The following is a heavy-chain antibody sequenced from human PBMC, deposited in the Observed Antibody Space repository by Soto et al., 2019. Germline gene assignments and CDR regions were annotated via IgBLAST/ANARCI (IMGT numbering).Heavy chain of an antibody. CDR1: GYTFTSYD. CDR3: ARVPYGSGSYYWGYYYYMDV. Sequence: ASVKVSCKASGYTFTSYDINWVRQATGQGLEWMGWMNPNSGNTGYAQKFKGRVTMTRNTSISTAYMELSSLRSEDTAVYYCARVPYGSGSYYWGYYYYMDVWGKGTTVTVSS. CDR2: MNPNSGNT. V-gene: IGHV1-8*01. J-gene: IGHJ6*03. D-gene: IGHD3-10*01.